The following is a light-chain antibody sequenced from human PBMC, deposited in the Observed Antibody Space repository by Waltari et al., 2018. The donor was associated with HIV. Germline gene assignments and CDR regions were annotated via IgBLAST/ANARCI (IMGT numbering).Light chain of an antibody. V-gene: IGLV2-23*02. Sequence: QSALTQPASVSGSPGQSITISCTGTNSDVGSYDIVSWYQQHPGKAPNLMIYEVTKRPSGVSNRFSGSKSGNTASLTISGLQAEDEADYYCCSYAGSPPWVFGGGTKLTVL. CDR1: NSDVGSYDI. CDR2: EVT. CDR3: CSYAGSPPWV. J-gene: IGLJ3*02.